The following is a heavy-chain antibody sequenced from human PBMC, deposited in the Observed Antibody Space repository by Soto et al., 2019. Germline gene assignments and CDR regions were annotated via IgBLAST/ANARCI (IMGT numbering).Heavy chain of an antibody. D-gene: IGHD3-16*01. CDR3: ARVMITFGGVLHYYMDV. J-gene: IGHJ6*03. V-gene: IGHV3-7*01. CDR1: GFTFSSYW. Sequence: GGSLRLSCAASGFTFSSYWMSWVRQAPGKGLEWVANIKQDGSEKYYVDSVKGRFTISRDNAKNSLYLQMNSLRAEDTAVYYCARVMITFGGVLHYYMDVWGKGTTVTVSS. CDR2: IKQDGSEK.